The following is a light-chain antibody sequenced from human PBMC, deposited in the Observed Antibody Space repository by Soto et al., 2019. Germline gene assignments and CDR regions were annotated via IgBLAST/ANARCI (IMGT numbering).Light chain of an antibody. J-gene: IGKJ1*01. Sequence: TLSVSPGDRATLSCRASQGINSNLAWYQQKPGQAPRLLIYAASARATGFPARFSGSGSGTEFTLPIRSLQSEDFAVYYCQQYDDWPRTFGQGTKV. CDR1: QGINSN. V-gene: IGKV3-15*01. CDR2: AAS. CDR3: QQYDDWPRT.